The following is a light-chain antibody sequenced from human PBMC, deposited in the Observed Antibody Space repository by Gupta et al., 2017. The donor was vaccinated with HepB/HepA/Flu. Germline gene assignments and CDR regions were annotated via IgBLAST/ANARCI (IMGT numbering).Light chain of an antibody. CDR1: QSINNN. CDR3: QQYNNWPKT. J-gene: IGKJ1*01. V-gene: IGKV3-15*01. CDR2: GAS. Sequence: EIVMTQSPATLSVSPGERATLSCRASQSINNNLAWYQQKPGQAPRLLIYGASTRATGIPARFRGSGSGTEFTLTISSLQSEDFAVYCCQQYNNWPKTFGQGTKVEIK.